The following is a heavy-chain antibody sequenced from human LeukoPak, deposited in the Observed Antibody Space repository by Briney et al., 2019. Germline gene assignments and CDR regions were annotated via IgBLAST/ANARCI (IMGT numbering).Heavy chain of an antibody. CDR3: AGVSGYDSSDSWFAP. V-gene: IGHV1-69*05. D-gene: IGHD5-12*01. CDR1: GGTFSSYA. CDR2: IIPIFGTA. Sequence: SVKVSCKASGGTFSSYAISWVRQAPGQGLEWMGGIIPIFGTANYAQKFQGRVTITTDESTSTAYMELSSLRSEDTAVYYCAGVSGYDSSDSWFAPWGKGTLVTVSS. J-gene: IGHJ5*02.